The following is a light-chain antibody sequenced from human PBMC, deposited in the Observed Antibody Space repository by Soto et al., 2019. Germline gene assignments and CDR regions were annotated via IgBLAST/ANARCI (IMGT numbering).Light chain of an antibody. CDR2: AVS. CDR1: ISDVGLYDY. V-gene: IGLV2-14*01. J-gene: IGLJ1*01. CDR3: SSYTSDSSYV. Sequence: QCPMTQPDCVSGSPGQSITISCTGTISDVGLYDYVSWYQQHPGKAPQLMIYAVSNRPSGVSNRFSASTSGNTASLFISGLQAEDEADYYCSSYTSDSSYVFGSGTKVTVL.